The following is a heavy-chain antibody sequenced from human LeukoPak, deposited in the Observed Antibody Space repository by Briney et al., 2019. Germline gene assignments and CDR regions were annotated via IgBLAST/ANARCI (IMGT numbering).Heavy chain of an antibody. CDR2: IYNSGST. Sequence: MSSETLSLTCTVSGGSISTSYWSWIRQPPGKGLEWIGYIYNSGSTNYNPSLKSRVTISVDTSKNQFSLKLSSVTAADTAVYYCARKRVRDDSSGYYYNYWYFDLWGRGTLVTVSS. CDR3: ARKRVRDDSSGYYYNYWYFDL. J-gene: IGHJ2*01. V-gene: IGHV4-59*12. D-gene: IGHD3-22*01. CDR1: GGSISTSY.